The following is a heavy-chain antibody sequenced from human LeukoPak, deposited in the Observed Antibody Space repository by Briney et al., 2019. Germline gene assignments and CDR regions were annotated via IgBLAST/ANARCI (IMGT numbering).Heavy chain of an antibody. V-gene: IGHV4-31*03. CDR3: ARDGGRGSGYDYGY. Sequence: SRTLSLTCTVSGGSISSGDYYWSWIRQHPGKGLEWIGYIYYSGSTYYNPSLKSRVTISVDTSKNQFSLKLSSVTAADTAVYYCARDGGRGSGYDYGYWGQGTLVTVSS. J-gene: IGHJ4*02. D-gene: IGHD5-12*01. CDR1: GGSISSGDYY. CDR2: IYYSGST.